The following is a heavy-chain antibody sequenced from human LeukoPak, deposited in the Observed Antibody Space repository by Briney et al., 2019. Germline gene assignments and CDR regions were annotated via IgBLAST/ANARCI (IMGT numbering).Heavy chain of an antibody. D-gene: IGHD3-22*01. CDR2: IFYSGST. CDR3: ARHSPFYYDSSGYRAFDI. Sequence: SETLSLTCTVSSASVKTYYWSWIRQPPGKGLEWIGYIFYSGSTDYNPSLKSRVTISVDTSKNQFSLNLSSVTAADTAVYYCARHSPFYYDSSGYRAFDIWGQGTMVTVSS. J-gene: IGHJ3*02. CDR1: SASVKTYY. V-gene: IGHV4-59*08.